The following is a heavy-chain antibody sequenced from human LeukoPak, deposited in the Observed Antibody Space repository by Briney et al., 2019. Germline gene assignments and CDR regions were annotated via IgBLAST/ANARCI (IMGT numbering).Heavy chain of an antibody. J-gene: IGHJ3*02. CDR1: GYTFTDYY. D-gene: IGHD1-26*01. Sequence: ASVKLSCAVSGYTFTDYYMHWVQQAPGKGLEWMGLVDPEDGETIYAEKFQGRVTITADTSTDTAYMELSSLRSEDTAVYYCATAVSGSYRDAFDIWGQGTMVTVSS. V-gene: IGHV1-69-2*01. CDR2: VDPEDGET. CDR3: ATAVSGSYRDAFDI.